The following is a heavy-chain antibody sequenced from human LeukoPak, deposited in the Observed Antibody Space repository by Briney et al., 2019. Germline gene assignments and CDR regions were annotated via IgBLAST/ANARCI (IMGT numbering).Heavy chain of an antibody. D-gene: IGHD2-15*01. CDR1: GYTFTGYY. CDR3: ARAVPRAVVVVVAATRYWFDP. V-gene: IGHV1-2*02. J-gene: IGHJ5*02. Sequence: ASVKVSCKASGYTFTGYYMHWVRQAPGQGFEWMGWINPNSGGTNYAQKFQGRVTMTRDTSISTAYMELSRLRSDDTAVYYCARAVPRAVVVVVAATRYWFDPWGQGTLVTVSS. CDR2: INPNSGGT.